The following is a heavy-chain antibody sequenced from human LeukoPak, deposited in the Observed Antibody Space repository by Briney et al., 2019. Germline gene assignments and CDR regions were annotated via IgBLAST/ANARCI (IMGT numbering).Heavy chain of an antibody. CDR3: ARDLVIEMATTNY. J-gene: IGHJ4*02. D-gene: IGHD5-24*01. CDR1: GFTFSSYG. CDR2: ISYDGSNK. Sequence: GGSLRLSCAASGFTFSSYGMHWVRQAPGKGLEWVAVISYDGSNKYYADSVKGRFTISRDNSKNSLYLQMNSLRAEDTAVYYCARDLVIEMATTNYWGQGTLVTVSS. V-gene: IGHV3-30*03.